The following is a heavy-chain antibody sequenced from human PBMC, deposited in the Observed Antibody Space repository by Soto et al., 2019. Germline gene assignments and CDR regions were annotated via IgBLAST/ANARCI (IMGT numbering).Heavy chain of an antibody. J-gene: IGHJ4*02. CDR1: GYTFTNYG. CDR3: ARSAGFSTTWYAI. D-gene: IGHD6-13*01. Sequence: QVHLVQSGGEVKKPGASVTVSCKTSGYTFTNYGISWVRQAPGQGLEWMGWISPRNGNTNYPQHLQGRVTMTTDTSTSTAYMELRSLRSDGTAVYYCARSAGFSTTWYAIWGQGTLVTVSS. CDR2: ISPRNGNT. V-gene: IGHV1-18*01.